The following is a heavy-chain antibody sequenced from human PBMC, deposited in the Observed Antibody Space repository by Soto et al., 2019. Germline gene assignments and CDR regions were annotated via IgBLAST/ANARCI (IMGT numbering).Heavy chain of an antibody. CDR1: GYTLTELS. Sequence: ASVKVSCKVSGYTLTELSMHWVRQAPGKGLEWMGGFDPEDGETIYAQKFQGRVTMTEDTSTETAYMELSSLRSEDTAVYYCATVWVTYYDILTGYYQFDYWGQGTLVTVSS. J-gene: IGHJ4*02. CDR2: FDPEDGET. D-gene: IGHD3-9*01. CDR3: ATVWVTYYDILTGYYQFDY. V-gene: IGHV1-24*01.